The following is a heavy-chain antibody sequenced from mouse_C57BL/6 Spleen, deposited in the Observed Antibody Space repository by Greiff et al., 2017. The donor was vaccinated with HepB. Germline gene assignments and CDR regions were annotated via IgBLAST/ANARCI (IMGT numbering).Heavy chain of an antibody. D-gene: IGHD2-13*01. J-gene: IGHJ2*01. CDR3: ARGDGLQDY. CDR2: IYPGDGDT. Sequence: QVQLQQSGPELVKPGASVKISCKASGYAFSSSWMNWVKQRPGKGLEWIGRIYPGDGDTNYNGKFKGKATLTADKSSSTAYMQLSSLTSEDSAVYFCARGDGLQDYWGQGTTLTVSS. CDR1: GYAFSSSW. V-gene: IGHV1-82*01.